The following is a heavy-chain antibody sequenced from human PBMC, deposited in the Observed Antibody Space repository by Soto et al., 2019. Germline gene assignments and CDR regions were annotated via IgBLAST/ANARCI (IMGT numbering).Heavy chain of an antibody. V-gene: IGHV3-30-3*01. CDR1: GFTFSSYA. CDR3: ARDSHRGYYYDSSSNAFDI. J-gene: IGHJ3*02. Sequence: QVQLVESGGGVVQPGRSLRLSCAASGFTFSSYAMHWVRQAPGKGLEWVAVISYDGSNKYYADSVKGRFTISRDNSKNTLYLQMNSLRAEDTAVYYCARDSHRGYYYDSSSNAFDIWGQGTMVTVSS. D-gene: IGHD3-22*01. CDR2: ISYDGSNK.